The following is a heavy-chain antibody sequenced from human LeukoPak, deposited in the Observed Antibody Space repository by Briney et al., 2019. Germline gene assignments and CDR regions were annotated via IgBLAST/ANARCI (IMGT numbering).Heavy chain of an antibody. D-gene: IGHD5-12*01. V-gene: IGHV3-74*01. CDR2: IKDDGST. CDR1: GFSFSTYW. J-gene: IGHJ4*02. CDR3: TTIRPDF. Sequence: RPSLRLSSAAPGFSFSTYWLHWVRQDPRNRLLSVSRIKDDGSTHYADSVKGRFTISRDNAKNTLYLQMNSLRAEDTGVYYCTTIRPDFWGRGTLVTVSS.